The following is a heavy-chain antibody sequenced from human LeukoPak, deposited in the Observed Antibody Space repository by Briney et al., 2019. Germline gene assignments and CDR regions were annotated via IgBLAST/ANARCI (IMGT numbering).Heavy chain of an antibody. Sequence: SETLSLTCTVSGGSISSYYWSWIRQPPGKGLEWIRYIYYSGSTNYNPSLKSRATISVDTSKNQFSLKLSSVTAADTAVYYCARAGGDVVVPAAMGWFDPWGQGTLVTVSS. CDR1: GGSISSYY. CDR3: ARAGGDVVVPAAMGWFDP. CDR2: IYYSGST. V-gene: IGHV4-59*01. D-gene: IGHD2-2*01. J-gene: IGHJ5*02.